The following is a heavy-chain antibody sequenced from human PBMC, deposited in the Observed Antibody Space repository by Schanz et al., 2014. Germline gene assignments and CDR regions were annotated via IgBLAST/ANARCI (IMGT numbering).Heavy chain of an antibody. CDR2: IYDSETS. D-gene: IGHD1-1*01. J-gene: IGHJ6*03. CDR3: ARGNNDYFYYYMDV. V-gene: IGHV4-59*01. Sequence: WTWIRQPPGKGLEWIGYIYDSETSNSNPYLKSRVTISLDTSKNQFSLKLTSVTAADTAVYFCARGNNDYFYYYMDVWGKGAAVTVSS.